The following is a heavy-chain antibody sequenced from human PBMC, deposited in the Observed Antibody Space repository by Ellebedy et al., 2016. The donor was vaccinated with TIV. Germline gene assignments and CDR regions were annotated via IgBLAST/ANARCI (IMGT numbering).Heavy chain of an antibody. CDR2: INTNTGNP. CDR3: ARAPHCNTASCYADY. CDR1: GYMFSSYN. Sequence: AASVKVSCKASGYMFSSYNMRWVRQAPGQGLEWMGWINTNTGNPTYAQGFTGRFVFSLDTSVSTAYLQITGLQADDTAVYYCARAPHCNTASCYADYWGQGTLVTVSS. D-gene: IGHD2/OR15-2a*01. J-gene: IGHJ4*02. V-gene: IGHV7-4-1*02.